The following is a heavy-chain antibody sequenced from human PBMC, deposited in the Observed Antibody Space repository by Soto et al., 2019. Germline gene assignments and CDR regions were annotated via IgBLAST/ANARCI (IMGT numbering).Heavy chain of an antibody. CDR3: ARLRTSLTAGRAFDI. CDR1: GGSISTYY. Sequence: QVQLQESGPGLVKPSETLSLTCTVSGGSISTYYWNWIRQPPGKGLVWIGYVYYSGTTNYNPSLKSRVTMTVDTYKNHFSLRLSSVTAADTAVYYCARLRTSLTAGRAFDIWGQGTMVTVSS. V-gene: IGHV4-59*01. CDR2: VYYSGTT. D-gene: IGHD4-17*01. J-gene: IGHJ3*02.